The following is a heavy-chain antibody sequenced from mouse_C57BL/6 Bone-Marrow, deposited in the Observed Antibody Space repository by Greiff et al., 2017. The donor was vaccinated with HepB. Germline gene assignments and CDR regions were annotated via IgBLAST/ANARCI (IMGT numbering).Heavy chain of an antibody. V-gene: IGHV1-54*01. CDR2: INPGSGGT. CDR3: ARYLTY. CDR1: GYAFTNYL. J-gene: IGHJ4*01. Sequence: QVQLKQSGAELVRPGTSVKVSCKASGYAFTNYLIEWVKQRPGQGLEWIGVINPGSGGTKYNEKFKSKATLTVDKPSSTAYMQLSSLTSEDSAVYYCARYLTYWGQGTSVTVSS.